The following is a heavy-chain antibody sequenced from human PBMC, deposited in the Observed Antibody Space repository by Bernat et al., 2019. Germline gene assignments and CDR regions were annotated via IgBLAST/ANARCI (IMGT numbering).Heavy chain of an antibody. CDR3: ARDSGDGYKPFDS. CDR2: IRYDGSNK. CDR1: GFTFSSYG. V-gene: IGHV3-30*02. Sequence: QVQLVESGGGVVQPGGSLRLSCAASGFTFSSYGMHWVRQAPGKGLEWVAFIRYDGSNKYYADSVKGRFTISRDNSKNTLYLQMNSLRAEDTAVYYCARDSGDGYKPFDSWGQGILVTVSS. J-gene: IGHJ4*02. D-gene: IGHD5-24*01.